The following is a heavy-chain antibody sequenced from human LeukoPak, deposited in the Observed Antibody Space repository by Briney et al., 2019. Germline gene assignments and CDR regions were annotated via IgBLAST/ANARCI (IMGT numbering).Heavy chain of an antibody. D-gene: IGHD1-26*01. CDR1: GFTFSIYA. Sequence: GGSLRLSCAASGFTFSIYAMSWVRQAPGKGLEWVSEIYSDGTTYYAASVKGRFGISRDNSKNTVDLQMNSLRAEDTAVYYCARDLREHGVFDIWGQGTMVTVSS. CDR2: IYSDGTT. V-gene: IGHV3-53*01. J-gene: IGHJ3*02. CDR3: ARDLREHGVFDI.